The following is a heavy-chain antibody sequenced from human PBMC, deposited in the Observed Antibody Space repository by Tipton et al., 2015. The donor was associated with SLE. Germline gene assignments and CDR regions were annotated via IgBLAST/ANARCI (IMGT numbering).Heavy chain of an antibody. CDR2: ISYDGSNK. CDR1: GFTFSSYA. J-gene: IGHJ4*02. Sequence: SLRLSCAASGFTFSSYAMHWVRQAPGKGLEWVAVISYDGSNKYYADSVKGRFTISRDNSKNSLYLQMSSLRAEDTGVYYCARVGSDSWWNYWGQGTLVTVS. V-gene: IGHV3-30-3*01. CDR3: ARVGSDSWWNY. D-gene: IGHD6-13*01.